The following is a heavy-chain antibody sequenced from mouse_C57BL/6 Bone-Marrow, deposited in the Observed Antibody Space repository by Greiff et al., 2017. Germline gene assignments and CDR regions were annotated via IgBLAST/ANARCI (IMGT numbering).Heavy chain of an antibody. CDR1: GYTFTSYG. J-gene: IGHJ3*01. Sequence: VQRVESGAELARPGASVKLSCKASGYTFTSYGISWVKQRTGQGLEWIGEIYPRSGNTYYNEKFKGKATLTADKSSSTAYMELRSLTSEDSAVYFCASLAWLAYWGQGTLVTVSA. V-gene: IGHV1-81*01. CDR3: ASLAWLAY. CDR2: IYPRSGNT.